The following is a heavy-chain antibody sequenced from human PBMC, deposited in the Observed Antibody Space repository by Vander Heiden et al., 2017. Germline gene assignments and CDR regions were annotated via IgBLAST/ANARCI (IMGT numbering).Heavy chain of an antibody. CDR1: GFTFSDHH. V-gene: IGHV3-72*01. CDR2: ARNEPNSFTP. J-gene: IGHJ4*02. Sequence: EVQLVESGGGLVQPGGSLRLSCAASGFTFSDHHMDWVRKAPGKGLEWIGRARNEPNSFTPEYAASVKGRFTVSRDDSKSSSYLQMDSLKTEDTAVYYCVKSRVGSILDYWGQGTLVTVSS. CDR3: VKSRVGSILDY. D-gene: IGHD1-26*01.